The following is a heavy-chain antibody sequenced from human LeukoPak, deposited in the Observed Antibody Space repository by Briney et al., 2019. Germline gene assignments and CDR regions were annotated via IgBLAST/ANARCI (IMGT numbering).Heavy chain of an antibody. J-gene: IGHJ6*03. Sequence: ASVKVSCKASGYTFTSYGISWVRQAPGQGLEWMGWISAYNGNTNYAQKLQGRVTMTTDTSTSTAYMELRSLRSDDTAVYYCARDRIFGSIAAPPKGYYYYMDVWGKGTTVTVSS. V-gene: IGHV1-18*01. CDR1: GYTFTSYG. D-gene: IGHD6-6*01. CDR3: ARDRIFGSIAAPPKGYYYYMDV. CDR2: ISAYNGNT.